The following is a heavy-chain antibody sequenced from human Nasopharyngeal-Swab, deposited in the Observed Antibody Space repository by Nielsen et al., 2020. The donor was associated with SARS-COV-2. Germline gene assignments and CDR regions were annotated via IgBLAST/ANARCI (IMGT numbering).Heavy chain of an antibody. CDR1: DYSISSGYY. Sequence: SETLSLTCTVSDYSISSGYYWGWIRQPPGKGLEWIGSIYHSGSTYYNPSLQSRVTISVDTSNNHFSLKLISVTAADTAVYYCARSVGDFWSGYYINFYMDVWGKGTTVTVSS. D-gene: IGHD3-3*01. V-gene: IGHV4-38-2*02. CDR2: IYHSGST. CDR3: ARSVGDFWSGYYINFYMDV. J-gene: IGHJ6*03.